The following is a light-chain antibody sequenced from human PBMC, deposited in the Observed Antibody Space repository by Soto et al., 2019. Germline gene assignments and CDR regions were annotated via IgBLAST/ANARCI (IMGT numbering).Light chain of an antibody. CDR1: QSVSSN. Sequence: EIVLTQSPATLSVSQGERASLSCRASQSVSSNLAWYQQKPGQAPRLLIYGASTRATGIPARFSGSGSGTEFTLTISSLQSEDFAVYCCQQYNNWPATFGQGTKVDIK. J-gene: IGKJ1*01. CDR2: GAS. V-gene: IGKV3-15*01. CDR3: QQYNNWPAT.